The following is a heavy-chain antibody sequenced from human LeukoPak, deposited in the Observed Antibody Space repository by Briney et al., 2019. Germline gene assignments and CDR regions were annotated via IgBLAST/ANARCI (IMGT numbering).Heavy chain of an antibody. CDR1: GFTFSSNA. J-gene: IGHJ5*02. Sequence: GGSLRLSCAASGFTFSSNAMTWVRQAPGQGLEWVSSISETSSHTFYADSVKGRFTISRDNTKNTLFLQVNSLRVEDTAIYYCAKDFSSSWQFDPWGLGTLVTVSS. D-gene: IGHD6-13*01. V-gene: IGHV3-23*01. CDR3: AKDFSSSWQFDP. CDR2: ISETSSHT.